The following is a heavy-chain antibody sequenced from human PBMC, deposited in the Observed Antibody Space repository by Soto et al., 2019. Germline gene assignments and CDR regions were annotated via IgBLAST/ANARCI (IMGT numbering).Heavy chain of an antibody. Sequence: LRLSCAASGFTFSSYGMHWVRQAPGKGLEWVAVISYDGSNKYYADSVKGRFTISRDNSKNTLYLQMNSLRAEDTAVYYCAKIFGVVIIQNYYYGMDVWGQGTTVTVSS. CDR1: GFTFSSYG. V-gene: IGHV3-30*18. J-gene: IGHJ6*02. CDR3: AKIFGVVIIQNYYYGMDV. CDR2: ISYDGSNK. D-gene: IGHD3-3*01.